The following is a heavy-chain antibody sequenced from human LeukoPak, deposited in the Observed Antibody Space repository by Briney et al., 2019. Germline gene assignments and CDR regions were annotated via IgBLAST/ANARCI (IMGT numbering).Heavy chain of an antibody. CDR1: GFTFSSYG. CDR2: IWYDGSNK. D-gene: IGHD3-22*01. Sequence: GWSLRLSCAASGFTFSSYGMHWVRQAPGKGLEWVAVIWYDGSNKYYADSVKGRFTISRDNSKNTLYLQMNSLRAEDTAVYYCAKDGSAYYYDSSGYYPDYWGQGTLVTVSS. V-gene: IGHV3-33*06. CDR3: AKDGSAYYYDSSGYYPDY. J-gene: IGHJ4*02.